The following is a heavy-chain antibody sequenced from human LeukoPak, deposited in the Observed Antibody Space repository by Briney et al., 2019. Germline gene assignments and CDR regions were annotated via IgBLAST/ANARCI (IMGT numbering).Heavy chain of an antibody. CDR2: ISGSGGGT. V-gene: IGHV3-23*01. D-gene: IGHD5-12*01. Sequence: GGSLRLSCAASGFTFSTYGMSWVRQAPGKGLEWVSAISGSGGGTYFADSVKGRFTISRDNSKNTLYLQMNSLRAEDTAVYYCAKDHHSGCDDFDYWGQGTLVTVSS. J-gene: IGHJ4*02. CDR1: GFTFSTYG. CDR3: AKDHHSGCDDFDY.